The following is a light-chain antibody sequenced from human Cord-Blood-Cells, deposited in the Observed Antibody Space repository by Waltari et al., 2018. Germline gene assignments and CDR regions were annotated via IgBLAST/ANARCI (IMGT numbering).Light chain of an antibody. Sequence: DIQMTQSPSSLFASVGDRVTITCRPSQSISSYLNWYQQKPGKAPKLLIYAASSLQSGVPSRFSGSGSGTDFTLTISSLQPEDFATYYCQQSYSTPRTFGQGTKVEIK. CDR1: QSISSY. V-gene: IGKV1-39*01. CDR3: QQSYSTPRT. CDR2: AAS. J-gene: IGKJ1*01.